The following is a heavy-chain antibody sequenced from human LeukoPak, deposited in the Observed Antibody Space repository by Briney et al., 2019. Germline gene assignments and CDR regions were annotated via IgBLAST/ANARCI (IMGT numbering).Heavy chain of an antibody. J-gene: IGHJ4*02. CDR3: ARGVSGCFYLFDC. V-gene: IGHV1-2*02. D-gene: IGHD3-22*01. CDR1: GYTFTDYY. CDR2: INPNSGGT. Sequence: ASVKVSCKASGYTFTDYYMHWVRQAPGQGLEWMGWINPNSGGTNSAQKFQGRVTVTRDTSISTGYMELSRLRSDDTAVYYCARGVSGCFYLFDCWGQGTLVTVSS.